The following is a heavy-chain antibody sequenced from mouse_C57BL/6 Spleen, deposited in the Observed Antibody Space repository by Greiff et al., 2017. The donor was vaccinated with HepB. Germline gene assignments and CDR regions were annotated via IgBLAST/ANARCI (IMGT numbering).Heavy chain of an antibody. J-gene: IGHJ1*03. V-gene: IGHV3-6*01. D-gene: IGHD2-4*01. Sequence: VQLQQSGPGLVKPSQSLSLTCSVTGYSITSGYYWNWIRQFPGNKLEWMGYISYDGSNNYNPSLKNRISITRDTSKNQFFLKLNSVTTEDTATYYCARRDKSIYYDYDSDVWGTGTTVTVSS. CDR3: ARRDKSIYYDYDSDV. CDR1: GYSITSGYY. CDR2: ISYDGSN.